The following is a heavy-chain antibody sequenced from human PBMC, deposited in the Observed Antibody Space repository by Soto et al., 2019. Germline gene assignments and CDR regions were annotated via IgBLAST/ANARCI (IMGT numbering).Heavy chain of an antibody. CDR2: ISYDGSNK. J-gene: IGHJ4*02. V-gene: IGHV3-30*18. CDR3: VKDFAGMGGSNYYDSSGYFSY. D-gene: IGHD3-22*01. Sequence: QVQLVESGGGVVQPGRSLRLSCAASGFTFSSYGMHWVRQAPGKGLEWVAVISYDGSNKYYADSVKGRFTISRDNSKNTLYLQMNSLRAEDTAVYYCVKDFAGMGGSNYYDSSGYFSYWGQGTLVTVSS. CDR1: GFTFSSYG.